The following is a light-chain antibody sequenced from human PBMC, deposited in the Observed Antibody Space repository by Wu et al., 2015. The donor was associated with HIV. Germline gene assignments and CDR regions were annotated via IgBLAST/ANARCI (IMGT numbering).Light chain of an antibody. Sequence: DIVLTQSPATLSLSPGERATLSCRASQSVNTYLAWYQQEPGQAPRLLIYGASTRATGIPARFSGSGSGTEFTLTISSMQSEDFAVYYCQQYNNWPMYTFGQGTKLEIK. CDR1: QSVNTY. J-gene: IGKJ2*01. CDR2: GAS. CDR3: QQYNNWPMYT. V-gene: IGKV3-15*01.